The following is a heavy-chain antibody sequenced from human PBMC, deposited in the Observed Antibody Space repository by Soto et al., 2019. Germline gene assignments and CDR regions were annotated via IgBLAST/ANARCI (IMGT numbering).Heavy chain of an antibody. V-gene: IGHV3-23*01. J-gene: IGHJ4*02. CDR1: GFTFSNYA. Sequence: EVQLLESGGGSVQPGGSLRLTCAASGFTFSNYAMTWVRQAPGKGLEWVSAISSSGGGTYYADFVKGRFTISRDNSKNTLSLQVNSLRAEDTAIYYCAKGGLSTTYYFDYWGQGTLVTVSS. CDR2: ISSSGGGT. D-gene: IGHD1-1*01. CDR3: AKGGLSTTYYFDY.